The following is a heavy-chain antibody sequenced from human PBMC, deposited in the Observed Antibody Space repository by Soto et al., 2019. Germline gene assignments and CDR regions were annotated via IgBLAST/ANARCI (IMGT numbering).Heavy chain of an antibody. D-gene: IGHD5-12*01. Sequence: PGGSLRLSCAASGFTFSSYGMYWVRQAPGKXLEWVAVISYDGSNKYYADSVKGRFTISRDNSKNTLYLQMNSLRAEDTAVYYCAKGEPGRDGYNYYYYRMDVWGQGTTVTVSS. V-gene: IGHV3-30*18. CDR2: ISYDGSNK. J-gene: IGHJ6*02. CDR3: AKGEPGRDGYNYYYYRMDV. CDR1: GFTFSSYG.